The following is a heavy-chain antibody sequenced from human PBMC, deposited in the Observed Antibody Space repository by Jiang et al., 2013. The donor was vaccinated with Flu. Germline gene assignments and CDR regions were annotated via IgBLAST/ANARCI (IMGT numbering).Heavy chain of an antibody. D-gene: IGHD5-12*01. CDR1: GGSISGYY. CDR2: IYSSGAT. Sequence: PGLVKPSETLSLTCSVSGGSISGYYWSWIRQPPGKGLEWIGYIYSSGATKYNPSLRSRVTISVDTSKNQFFLELKSVTAADTAFYYCVRHADGYSHLNWGQGTLVHVSS. J-gene: IGHJ4*02. V-gene: IGHV4-59*08. CDR3: VRHADGYSHLN.